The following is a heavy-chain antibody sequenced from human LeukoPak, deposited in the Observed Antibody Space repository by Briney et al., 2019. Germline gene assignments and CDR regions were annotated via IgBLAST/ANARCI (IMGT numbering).Heavy chain of an antibody. CDR3: ARVYRGYSYGAFDY. CDR1: GLIFSDHY. J-gene: IGHJ4*02. V-gene: IGHV3-72*01. Sequence: GGSLRLSCAASGLIFSDHYMDWVRQAPGKGLEWVGRIRNKANSYTTEYAASVIGRFTISRDDSKNSLYLQMNSLRAEDTAVYCCARVYRGYSYGAFDYWGQGTLVTVSS. CDR2: IRNKANSYTT. D-gene: IGHD5-18*01.